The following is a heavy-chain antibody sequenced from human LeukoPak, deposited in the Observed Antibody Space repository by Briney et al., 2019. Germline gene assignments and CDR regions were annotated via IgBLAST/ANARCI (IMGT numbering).Heavy chain of an antibody. Sequence: GESLKISCKGSGYSFTSYWISWVRQMPGKGLEWTGRFDPSDSYTNYSPSFQGHVTISADKSISTAYLQWSSLKASDTAMYYCARRRKAYDSSGYYLYYFDYWGQGTLVTVSS. CDR1: GYSFTSYW. CDR3: ARRRKAYDSSGYYLYYFDY. CDR2: FDPSDSYT. V-gene: IGHV5-10-1*01. J-gene: IGHJ4*02. D-gene: IGHD3-22*01.